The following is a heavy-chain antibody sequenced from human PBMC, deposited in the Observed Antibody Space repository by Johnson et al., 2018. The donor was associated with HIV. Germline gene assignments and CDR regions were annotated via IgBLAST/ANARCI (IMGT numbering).Heavy chain of an antibody. J-gene: IGHJ3*02. V-gene: IGHV3-30-3*01. CDR2: ISYDGSNK. CDR3: GSLGDGHQKGAFEI. CDR1: GFTFSSYA. D-gene: IGHD3-16*01. Sequence: QVQLVESGGGVVQPGRSLRLSCAASGFTFSSYAMHWVRQAPGKGLEWVAVISYDGSNKYYADSVKGRFTISRDNSKNTLYLQMNSLRVEDTAVYFCGSLGDGHQKGAFEICGHGTMVTVSS.